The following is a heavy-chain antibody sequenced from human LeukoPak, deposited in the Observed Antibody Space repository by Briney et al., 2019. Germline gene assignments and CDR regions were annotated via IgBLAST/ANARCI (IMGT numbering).Heavy chain of an antibody. CDR1: GGSISSGGYS. CDR3: ARHYGDYEEYMDV. J-gene: IGHJ6*03. V-gene: IGHV4-30-4*07. Sequence: SQTLSLTCAVSGGSISSGGYSWSWIRQPPGKGLEWIGYIYYSGSTNYNPSLKSRVTISVDTSKNQFSLKLSSVTAADAAVYYCARHYGDYEEYMDVWGKGTAVTVSS. D-gene: IGHD4-17*01. CDR2: IYYSGST.